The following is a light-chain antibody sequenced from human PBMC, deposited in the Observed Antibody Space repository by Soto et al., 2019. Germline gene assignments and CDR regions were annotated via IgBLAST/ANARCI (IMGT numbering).Light chain of an antibody. J-gene: IGLJ3*02. CDR3: SSCTSSSTVV. CDR2: EVS. V-gene: IGLV2-18*02. Sequence: QSALTQPPSVSGSPGQSVTISCTGTSSDVGSYNRVSWYQQPPGTAPKVIIYEVSNRPSGVPDRFSGSKSGNTASLTISGLQAEDEADYYCSSCTSSSTVVFGGGTKLTVL. CDR1: SSDVGSYNR.